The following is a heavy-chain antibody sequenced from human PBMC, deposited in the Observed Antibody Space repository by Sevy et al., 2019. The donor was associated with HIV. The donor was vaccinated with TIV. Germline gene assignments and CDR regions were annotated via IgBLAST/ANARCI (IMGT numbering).Heavy chain of an antibody. Sequence: GGSLRLSCAASGFTFSSYGMHWVRQAPGKGLEWVAVIWYDGSNKYDADSVKGRFTISRDNSKNTLYLQMNSLRAEDTAVYYCARDRGSGHEKWFDPWGQGTLVTVSS. CDR1: GFTFSSYG. V-gene: IGHV3-33*01. J-gene: IGHJ5*02. CDR2: IWYDGSNK. D-gene: IGHD3-16*01. CDR3: ARDRGSGHEKWFDP.